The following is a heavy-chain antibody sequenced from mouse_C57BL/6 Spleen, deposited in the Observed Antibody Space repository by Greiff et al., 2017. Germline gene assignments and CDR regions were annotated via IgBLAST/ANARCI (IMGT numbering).Heavy chain of an antibody. CDR3: ARGTAAWFAY. Sequence: VQLKASGGGLVKPGGSLTLSCAASGFTFSDYGMHWVRQAPETGLEWVAYISSGSSTIYYADTVKGRFTISRDNAKNTLFLQMTSLRSEDTAMYYCARGTAAWFAYWGQGTLVTVSA. V-gene: IGHV5-17*01. D-gene: IGHD3-3*01. CDR1: GFTFSDYG. J-gene: IGHJ3*01. CDR2: ISSGSSTI.